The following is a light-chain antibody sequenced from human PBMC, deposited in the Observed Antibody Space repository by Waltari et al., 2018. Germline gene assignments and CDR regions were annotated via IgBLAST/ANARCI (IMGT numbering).Light chain of an antibody. J-gene: IGKJ2*01. CDR3: QQYYEGPAT. CDR2: WAS. Sequence: DNVMNQFPDSLPVSPGERATFNDKSSQSIFYRSNNKNYLAWYQHKPGQPPKLLISWASTRASGVPDRFSGSGSGTDFTLTINSVQAGDVAVYYCQQYYEGPATFGQGTKLEIK. V-gene: IGKV4-1*01. CDR1: QSIFYRSNNKNY.